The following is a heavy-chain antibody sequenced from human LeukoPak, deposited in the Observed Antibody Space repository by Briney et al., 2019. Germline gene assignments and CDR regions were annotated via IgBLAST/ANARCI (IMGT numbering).Heavy chain of an antibody. J-gene: IGHJ3*02. Sequence: GGTLRLSCAASGFTFSSYGMSWVRQAPGKGLEWVSAISGSGGSTYYADSVKGRFTISRDDSENTLYLQMNSLRAEDTAVYYCARDRAHYGDYPEAFDIWGQGTMVTVSS. CDR1: GFTFSSYG. V-gene: IGHV3-23*01. CDR2: ISGSGGST. CDR3: ARDRAHYGDYPEAFDI. D-gene: IGHD4-17*01.